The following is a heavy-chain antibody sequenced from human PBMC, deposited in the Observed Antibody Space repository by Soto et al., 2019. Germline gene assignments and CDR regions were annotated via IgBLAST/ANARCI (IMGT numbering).Heavy chain of an antibody. CDR1: GFTFSYDW. Sequence: EGQLLESGGGLVQPGESLRLSCAASGFTFSYDWMHWVRQALGMGLLWVSRIHSDGSSTAYADSVKGRFTISRDNARNTVYLQMNCLRAEETAEYYCVREDRAAFDLWSQGKVLTVSP. V-gene: IGHV3-74*01. CDR2: IHSDGSST. CDR3: VREDRAAFDL. J-gene: IGHJ3*01.